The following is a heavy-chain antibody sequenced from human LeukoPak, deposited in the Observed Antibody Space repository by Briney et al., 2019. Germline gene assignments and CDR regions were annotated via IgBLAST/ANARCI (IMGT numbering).Heavy chain of an antibody. J-gene: IGHJ6*03. CDR1: GFTFSRFV. D-gene: IGHD2-15*01. Sequence: GGSLRLSCAASGFTFSRFVMHGVRPAPGRGGEGGAVILYDGSNKYYAGSVKGRFTISRDNSKNTLYLQMNSLRAEDAAVYYCAKVRLGYCSGGSCSRGGTPMDVWGKGTTVTISS. CDR2: ILYDGSNK. CDR3: AKVRLGYCSGGSCSRGGTPMDV. V-gene: IGHV3-30*04.